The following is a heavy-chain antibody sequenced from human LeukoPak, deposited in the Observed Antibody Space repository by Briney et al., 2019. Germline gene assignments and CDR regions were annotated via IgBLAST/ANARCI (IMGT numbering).Heavy chain of an antibody. J-gene: IGHJ4*02. CDR2: IKQDGNEK. V-gene: IGHV3-7*03. D-gene: IGHD3-3*01. CDR3: AKDHEPEWLLSRPDY. CDR1: GFTFTSYW. Sequence: GGSLRLSCAASGFTFTSYWMSWVRQAPGKGLEWVANIKQDGNEKYYVDSVKGRFTISRDNAKNSLYLQMNSLRAEDTAVYYCAKDHEPEWLLSRPDYWGQGTLVTVSS.